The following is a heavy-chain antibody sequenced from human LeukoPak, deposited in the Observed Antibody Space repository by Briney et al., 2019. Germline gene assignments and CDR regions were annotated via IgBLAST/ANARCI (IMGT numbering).Heavy chain of an antibody. CDR3: ARGYNWNDGGGFDY. Sequence: PSETLSLTCAVSGGSISSSNWWSWVRQPPGKGLEWIGEIYHSGSTNYNPSLKSRVTISVDRSKNQFSLKLSSVTAADTAVYYCARGYNWNDGGGFDYWGQGTLVTVSS. CDR1: GGSISSSNW. J-gene: IGHJ4*02. V-gene: IGHV4-4*02. CDR2: IYHSGST. D-gene: IGHD1-1*01.